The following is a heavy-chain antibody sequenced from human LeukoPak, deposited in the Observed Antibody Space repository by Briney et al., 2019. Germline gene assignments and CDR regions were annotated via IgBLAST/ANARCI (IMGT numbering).Heavy chain of an antibody. V-gene: IGHV3-33*06. CDR3: AKASGSGYGKDHFDY. D-gene: IGHD1-26*01. CDR1: GFTFSSYG. CDR2: IWYDGSNK. J-gene: IGHJ4*02. Sequence: GGSLRLSCAASGFTFSSYGMHWVRQAPGKGLEWVAVIWYDGSNKYYADSVKGRFTISRDNSKNTLYLQMNSLRAEDTAVYYCAKASGSGYGKDHFDYWGQGTLVTVSS.